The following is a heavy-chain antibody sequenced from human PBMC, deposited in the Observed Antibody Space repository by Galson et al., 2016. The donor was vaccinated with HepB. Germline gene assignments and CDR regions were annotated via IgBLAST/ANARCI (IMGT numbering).Heavy chain of an antibody. CDR3: ARMANGADSD. CDR1: GFSFSDHY. D-gene: IGHD2-8*01. Sequence: SLRLSCAGSGFSFSDHYMDWVRQAPGKGLEWVGRIRNKRNNYITEYAASVIGRFTISRDDSGNSVDLQMNTLKTEDTAVDYCARMANGADSDWGQGTLVTVSS. V-gene: IGHV3-72*01. J-gene: IGHJ4*02. CDR2: IRNKRNNYIT.